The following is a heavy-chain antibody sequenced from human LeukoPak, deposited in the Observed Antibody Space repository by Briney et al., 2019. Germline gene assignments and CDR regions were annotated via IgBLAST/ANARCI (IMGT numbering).Heavy chain of an antibody. CDR3: ASLVYDFWSGYLGHYFDY. CDR1: GGSISSSSYY. CDR2: IYYSGST. J-gene: IGHJ4*02. D-gene: IGHD3-3*01. V-gene: IGHV4-39*01. Sequence: SETLSLACTVSGGSISSSSYYWGWIRQPPGKGLEWIGSIYYSGSTYYNPSLKSRVTISVDTSKNQFSLKLSPVTAADTAVYYCASLVYDFWSGYLGHYFDYWGQGTLVTVSS.